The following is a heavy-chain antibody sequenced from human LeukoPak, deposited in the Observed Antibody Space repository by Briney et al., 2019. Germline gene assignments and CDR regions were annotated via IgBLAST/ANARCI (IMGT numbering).Heavy chain of an antibody. Sequence: ASVKVSCKASGYTFTSYGISWVRQAPGQGLEWMGWISAYNGNTNYAQKLQGRVTMTTDTSTSTAYMELRSLRSDDTAVYYCARDIYTAYDSSGYYSGYWGQGTLVTVSP. CDR3: ARDIYTAYDSSGYYSGY. CDR1: GYTFTSYG. CDR2: ISAYNGNT. D-gene: IGHD3-22*01. J-gene: IGHJ4*02. V-gene: IGHV1-18*01.